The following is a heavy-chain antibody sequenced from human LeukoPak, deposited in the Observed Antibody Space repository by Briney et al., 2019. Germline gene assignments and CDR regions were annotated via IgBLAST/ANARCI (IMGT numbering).Heavy chain of an antibody. CDR3: AKRTHCSSTNCYERGWFDP. CDR2: ISGSGGSI. D-gene: IGHD2-2*01. J-gene: IGHJ5*02. CDR1: GFTFSSYA. V-gene: IGHV3-23*01. Sequence: GGSLRLSCAASGFTFSSYAMSWVRQAPGKGLEWVSAISGSGGSIYYADSVKGRFTISRDNSKNTLYLQMSSLRAEDTAVYYCAKRTHCSSTNCYERGWFDPWGQGTLVTVSS.